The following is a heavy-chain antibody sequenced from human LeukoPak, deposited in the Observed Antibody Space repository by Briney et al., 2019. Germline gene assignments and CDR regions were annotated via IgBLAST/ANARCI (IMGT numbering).Heavy chain of an antibody. Sequence: GGSLRLSCVASGFTFSSYAMSWVRQAPGKGLEWVSTISGSGYSTYYADSVKGRFTISRDNSKNTLFLQMNSLRAEDTAVYYCAKDANPFDYWGQGTLVTVSS. CDR1: GFTFSSYA. V-gene: IGHV3-23*01. CDR2: ISGSGYST. CDR3: AKDANPFDY. J-gene: IGHJ4*02.